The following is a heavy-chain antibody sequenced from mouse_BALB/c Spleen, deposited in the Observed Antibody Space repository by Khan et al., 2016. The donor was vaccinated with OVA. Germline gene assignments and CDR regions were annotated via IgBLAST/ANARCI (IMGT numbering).Heavy chain of an antibody. CDR1: GYTFTTYW. CDR3: ARRGLYGSCAE. V-gene: IGHV1-7*01. J-gene: IGHJ3*02. Sequence: QVQLQQSGAELAKPGASVKMSRTASGYTFTTYWMHWIKQRPGQGLEWIGYINPSTGYTEFNQNFKDKAKLTADESSSTAYMQLNSLTSEDSAVXCGARRGLYGSCAEWGQGSLVAVSA. CDR2: INPSTGYT. D-gene: IGHD2-10*02.